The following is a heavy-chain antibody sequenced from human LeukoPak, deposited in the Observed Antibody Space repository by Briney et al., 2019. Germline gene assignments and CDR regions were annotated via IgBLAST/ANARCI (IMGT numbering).Heavy chain of an antibody. Sequence: GGSLRLSCAASGFTFSNAWMNWVRQTPGKGLEWVGRIKSKTDGGTTDYAAHVKGRFTISRDDSKNTLYLQMNSLKTEDTAVYYCTTSRPDYYYYYGMDVWGQGTTVTVSS. J-gene: IGHJ6*02. V-gene: IGHV3-15*07. CDR3: TTSRPDYYYYYGMDV. CDR1: GFTFSNAW. CDR2: IKSKTDGGTT.